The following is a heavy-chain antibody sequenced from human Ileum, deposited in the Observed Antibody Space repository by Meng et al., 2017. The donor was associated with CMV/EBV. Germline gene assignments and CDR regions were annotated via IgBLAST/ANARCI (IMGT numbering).Heavy chain of an antibody. V-gene: IGHV3-30*04. CDR3: ARDRMLWVTRGTYGMDV. D-gene: IGHD1-26*01. CDR2: ISYHGKNK. CDR1: GFTFCNYA. Sequence: GESLKISCAASGFTFCNYAMHWVRQAPGRGLEWVAFISYHGKNKYYADSVKGRFTISRDDSKNTLSLQMDSLRVVYTAVYYCARDRMLWVTRGTYGMDVWGQGTTVTVSS. J-gene: IGHJ6*02.